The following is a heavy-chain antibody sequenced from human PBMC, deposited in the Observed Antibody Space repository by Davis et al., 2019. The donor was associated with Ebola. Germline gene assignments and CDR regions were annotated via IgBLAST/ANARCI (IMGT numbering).Heavy chain of an antibody. D-gene: IGHD5-12*01. CDR2: ISYDGSNK. V-gene: IGHV3-30*18. Sequence: GESLKISCAASEFTFSSYGMHWVRQAPGKGLEWVAVISYDGSNKYYADSVKGRFTISRDNSKNTLNLQMNSLRAEDTAVYYCAKDLGGGYDHSYYKYYGMDVWGKGTTVTVSS. CDR3: AKDLGGGYDHSYYKYYGMDV. J-gene: IGHJ6*04. CDR1: EFTFSSYG.